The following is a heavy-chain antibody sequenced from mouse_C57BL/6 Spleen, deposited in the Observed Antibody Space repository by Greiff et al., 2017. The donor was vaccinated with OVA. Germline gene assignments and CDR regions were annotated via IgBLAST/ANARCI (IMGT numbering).Heavy chain of an antibody. CDR2: IWSGGST. CDR1: GFSLTSYG. D-gene: IGHD1-1*01. J-gene: IGHJ1*03. Sequence: QVQLQQSGPGLVQPSQSLSITCTVSGFSLTSYGVHWVRQSPGKGLEWLGVIWSGGSTDYNAAFISRLSISKDNSKSQVFFKMNSLQADDTAIYYCARGGTVVEGYFDVWGTGTTVTVSS. V-gene: IGHV2-2*01. CDR3: ARGGTVVEGYFDV.